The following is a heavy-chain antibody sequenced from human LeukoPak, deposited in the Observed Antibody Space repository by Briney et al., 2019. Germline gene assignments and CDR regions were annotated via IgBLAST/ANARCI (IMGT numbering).Heavy chain of an antibody. D-gene: IGHD3-22*01. V-gene: IGHV3-7*01. J-gene: IGHJ3*02. CDR1: GFTFSSYW. CDR2: IKQDGSEK. CDR3: ASISGSDAFDI. Sequence: PGGSLRLSCAASGFTFSSYWMSWVRQAPGKGLEWVANIKQDGSEKYYVDSVKGRFTISRDSAKNSLYLQMNSLRAEDTAVYYCASISGSDAFDIWGQGAMVTVSS.